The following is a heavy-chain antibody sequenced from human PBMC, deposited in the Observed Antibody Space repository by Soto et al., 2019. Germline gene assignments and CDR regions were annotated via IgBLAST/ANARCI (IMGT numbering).Heavy chain of an antibody. Sequence: SGPTLVNPTETLTLTCTVSGFSLSNAGMGVSWIRQPPGKALEWLAHIFSSDEKSYRTSLETRLTVSKDTSKSQVVLTMTNMDPLDTATSYCARAVDRAISDIWFDPWGQGTQVTVSS. CDR2: IFSSDEK. CDR1: GFSLSNAGMG. CDR3: ARAVDRAISDIWFDP. J-gene: IGHJ5*02. V-gene: IGHV2-26*01. D-gene: IGHD5-18*01.